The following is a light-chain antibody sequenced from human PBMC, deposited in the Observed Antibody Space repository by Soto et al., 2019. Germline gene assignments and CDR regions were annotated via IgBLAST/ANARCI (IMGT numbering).Light chain of an antibody. CDR3: QQANSFPFP. Sequence: DMQMTQSPSSVSASLGDRVTITCRASQDIHTWLAWYQQKPGQAPKLLIYGASHLQSGVPSRFRGSGSGTDFTLTISSLQSEDFATYYCQQANSFPFPFGHGTKV. J-gene: IGKJ3*01. CDR1: QDIHTW. CDR2: GAS. V-gene: IGKV1-12*01.